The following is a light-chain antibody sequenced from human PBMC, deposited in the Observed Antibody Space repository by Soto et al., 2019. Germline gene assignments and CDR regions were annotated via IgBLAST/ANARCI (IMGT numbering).Light chain of an antibody. CDR3: SSYTSSSTSV. J-gene: IGLJ1*01. Sequence: QSVLIQPPSVSGSPGQSVTISCTGTSSDVGSYDYVSWYQQHPGKAPKLMIYDVSNRPSGVSNRFSGSKSGNTASLTISGLQAEDEADYYCSSYTSSSTSVFGTGTKVTVL. V-gene: IGLV2-14*01. CDR2: DVS. CDR1: SSDVGSYDY.